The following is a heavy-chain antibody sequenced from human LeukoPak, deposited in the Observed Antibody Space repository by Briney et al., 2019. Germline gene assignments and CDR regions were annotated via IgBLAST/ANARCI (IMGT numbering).Heavy chain of an antibody. J-gene: IGHJ5*02. D-gene: IGHD6-19*01. CDR3: ARQLRIAVAGTWFDP. V-gene: IGHV4-39*01. CDR2: IYYSGST. CDR1: GGSISSSSYY. Sequence: SETLSLTCTVSGGSISSSSYYWGWIRQPPGKGLEWIGSIYYSGSTYYNPSLKSRVTISVDTSKNQFSLKLSSVTAADTAGYYCARQLRIAVAGTWFDPWGQGTLVTVSS.